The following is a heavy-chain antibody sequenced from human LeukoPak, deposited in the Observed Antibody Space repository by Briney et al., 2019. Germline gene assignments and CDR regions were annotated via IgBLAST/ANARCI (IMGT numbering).Heavy chain of an antibody. CDR2: ISSSGSTI. Sequence: GGSLRLSCAASGFTFSSYGMHWVRQAPGKGLEWVSYISSSGSTIYYADSVKGRFTISRDNAENSLYLQMNSLRAEDTAVYYCARVSATFFDYWGQGTLVTVSS. CDR1: GFTFSSYG. V-gene: IGHV3-48*01. J-gene: IGHJ4*02. CDR3: ARVSATFFDY. D-gene: IGHD5-12*01.